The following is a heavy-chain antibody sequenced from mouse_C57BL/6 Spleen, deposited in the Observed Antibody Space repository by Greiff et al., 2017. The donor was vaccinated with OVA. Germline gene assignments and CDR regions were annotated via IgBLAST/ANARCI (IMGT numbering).Heavy chain of an antibody. D-gene: IGHD2-3*01. J-gene: IGHJ3*01. CDR1: GFSFNTYA. V-gene: IGHV10-1*01. Sequence: EVNVVESGGGLVQPKGSLKLSCAASGFSFNTYAMNWVRQAPGKGLEWVARIRSKSNNYATYYADSVKDRFTISRDDSESMLYLQMNNLKTEDTAMYYCVGDGYSIFAYWGQGTLVTVSA. CDR2: IRSKSNNYAT. CDR3: VGDGYSIFAY.